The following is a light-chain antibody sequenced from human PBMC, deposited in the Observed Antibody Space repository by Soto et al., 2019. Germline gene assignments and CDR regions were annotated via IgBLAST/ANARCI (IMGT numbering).Light chain of an antibody. V-gene: IGKV3-15*01. CDR2: GAS. CDR3: LQDINYPWT. J-gene: IGKJ1*01. CDR1: QSVSSN. Sequence: EIVMTQSPATLSVSPGERATLSCRASQSVSSNLAWYQQKPGQAPRLLIYGASTRATGIPARFSGSGSGTEFTLTISRLGPEDFAVYYCLQDINYPWTFGQGTKVDIK.